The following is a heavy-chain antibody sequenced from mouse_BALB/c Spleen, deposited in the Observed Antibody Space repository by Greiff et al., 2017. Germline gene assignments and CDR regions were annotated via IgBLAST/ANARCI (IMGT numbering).Heavy chain of an antibody. J-gene: IGHJ1*01. D-gene: IGHD1-1*01. Sequence: QVQLQQSGAELMKPGASVKISCKATGYTFSSYWIEWVKQRPGHGLEWIGEILPGSGSTNYNEKFKGKATFTADTSSNTAYMQLSSLTSEDSAVYYCARSAYYYGSSLHWYFDVWGAGTTVTVSS. V-gene: IGHV1-9*01. CDR2: ILPGSGST. CDR3: ARSAYYYGSSLHWYFDV. CDR1: GYTFSSYW.